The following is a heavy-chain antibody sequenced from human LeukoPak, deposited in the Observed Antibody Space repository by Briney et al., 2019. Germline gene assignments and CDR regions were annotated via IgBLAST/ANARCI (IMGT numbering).Heavy chain of an antibody. CDR2: TYYRSKWYN. D-gene: IGHD2-15*01. Sequence: SQTLSLTCAISGDSVSSNSAAWNWIRQSPSRGLEWLRRTYYRSKWYNDYAVSVKSRITINPDTSKNQFSLQLNSVTPEDTAVFYCARSPYCSGGSCQDNWFDPWGQGTLVTVSS. J-gene: IGHJ5*02. CDR1: GDSVSSNSAA. V-gene: IGHV6-1*01. CDR3: ARSPYCSGGSCQDNWFDP.